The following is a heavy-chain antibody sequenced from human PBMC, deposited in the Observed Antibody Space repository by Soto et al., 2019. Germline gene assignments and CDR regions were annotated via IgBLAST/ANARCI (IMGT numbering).Heavy chain of an antibody. CDR3: ASHGFMEVTPVDYYYYYMDV. J-gene: IGHJ6*03. V-gene: IGHV4-39*01. Sequence: PSETLSLTCTVSGGSISSSSYYWGWIRQPPGKGLEWIGSIYYSGSTYYNPSLKSRVTISVDTSKNQFSLKLSSVTAADTAVYYCASHGFMEVTPVDYYYYYMDVWGKGTTVTVSS. CDR1: GGSISSSSYY. CDR2: IYYSGST. D-gene: IGHD4-4*01.